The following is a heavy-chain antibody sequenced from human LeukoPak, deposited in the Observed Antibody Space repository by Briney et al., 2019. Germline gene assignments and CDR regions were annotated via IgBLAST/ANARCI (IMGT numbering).Heavy chain of an antibody. J-gene: IGHJ4*02. CDR2: ISSSSSYI. V-gene: IGHV3-21*01. Sequence: PGGSLRLSCAASGFTFSDYSMNWVRQAPGKGLEWVSSISSSSSYIYYADSVKGRFTISRDNAKNSLYLQMNSLRAEDTAVYYCARVYDGSGYYPDYWGQGTLVTVSS. CDR3: ARVYDGSGYYPDY. CDR1: GFTFSDYS. D-gene: IGHD3-22*01.